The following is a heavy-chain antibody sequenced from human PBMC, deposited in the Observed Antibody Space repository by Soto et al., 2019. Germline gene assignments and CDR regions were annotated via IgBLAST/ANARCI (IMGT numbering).Heavy chain of an antibody. CDR2: LYYSGST. CDR1: GGSISSGDYY. J-gene: IGHJ5*02. Sequence: QVQLQESGPGLVKPSQTLSLTCTVSGGSISSGDYYCSWIRQPPGKVLEWIGYLYYSGSTYYNPSLKSRVTISVDTSKNPFSLKLSSVTAADTAVYYCARAMVVTQNWFDPWGQGTLVTVSS. CDR3: ARAMVVTQNWFDP. D-gene: IGHD2-21*02. V-gene: IGHV4-30-4*01.